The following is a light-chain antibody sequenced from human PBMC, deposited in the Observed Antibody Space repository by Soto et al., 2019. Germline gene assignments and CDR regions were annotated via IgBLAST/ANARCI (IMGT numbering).Light chain of an antibody. CDR3: SSYTSSSLYV. CDR2: DVS. Sequence: QSALTQPRSVSGSPGQSVTISCTGTNTDVGGWAYVSWYQQHPPKAPQLLIYDVSERPSGVPDRFSGSKSGNTASLTISGLQAEDEADYYCSSYTSSSLYVFGTGTKLTVL. J-gene: IGLJ1*01. CDR1: NTDVGGWAY. V-gene: IGLV2-11*01.